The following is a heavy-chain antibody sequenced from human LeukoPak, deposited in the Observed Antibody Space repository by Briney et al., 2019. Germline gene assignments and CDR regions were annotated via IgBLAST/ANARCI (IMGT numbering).Heavy chain of an antibody. Sequence: SETLSLTCTVSGGSISSSSYYWGWIRQPPWKGLEWIGSIYYSGSTYYNPSLKSRVTISVDTSKNQFSLKLSSVTAADTAVYYCARRLGEGSSWPYYYYYYYMDVWGKGTTVTVSS. CDR3: ARRLGEGSSWPYYYYYYYMDV. CDR2: IYYSGST. J-gene: IGHJ6*03. D-gene: IGHD6-13*01. CDR1: GGSISSSSYY. V-gene: IGHV4-39*07.